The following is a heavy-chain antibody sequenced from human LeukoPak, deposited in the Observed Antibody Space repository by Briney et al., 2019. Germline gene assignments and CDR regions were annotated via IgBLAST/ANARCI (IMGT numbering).Heavy chain of an antibody. D-gene: IGHD3-10*01. Sequence: GGSLRLSCAASGFTFDDYGMSWVRQAPGKGLEWVSGINWNGGSTGYADSVKGRFTISRDNAKNSLYLQMNSLRAEDAALYYCARGTAGVEFDYWGQGTLVTVSS. CDR2: INWNGGST. CDR1: GFTFDDYG. CDR3: ARGTAGVEFDY. V-gene: IGHV3-20*04. J-gene: IGHJ4*02.